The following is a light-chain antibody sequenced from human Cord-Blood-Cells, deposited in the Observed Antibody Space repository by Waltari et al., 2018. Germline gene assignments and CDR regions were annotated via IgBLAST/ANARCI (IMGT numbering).Light chain of an antibody. Sequence: QSALTQPASVSGSPGQSITISCTGTSSAVGGYNYVSWYQQHPGKAPKLMIYDVSNRPSGCSNRFSGSKSGNTASLTISGLQAEDEADYYCSSYTSSSTLVFGTGTKVTVL. J-gene: IGLJ1*01. CDR1: SSAVGGYNY. CDR3: SSYTSSSTLV. CDR2: DVS. V-gene: IGLV2-14*01.